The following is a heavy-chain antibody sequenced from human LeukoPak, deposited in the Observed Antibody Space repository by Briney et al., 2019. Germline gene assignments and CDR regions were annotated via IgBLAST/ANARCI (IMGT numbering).Heavy chain of an antibody. Sequence: GGSLRLSCAASGFTFSSYSMNWVRQAPGKGLEWASVIYSGGSTYYADSVKGRFTISRDNSKNTLYLQMNSLRAEDTAVYYCARGPLLANWGQGTLVTVSS. J-gene: IGHJ4*02. V-gene: IGHV3-53*01. CDR1: GFTFSSYS. D-gene: IGHD2-15*01. CDR2: IYSGGST. CDR3: ARGPLLAN.